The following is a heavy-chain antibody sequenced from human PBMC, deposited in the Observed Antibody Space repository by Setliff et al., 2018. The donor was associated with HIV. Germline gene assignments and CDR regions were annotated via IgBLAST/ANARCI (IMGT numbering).Heavy chain of an antibody. Sequence: KPSETLSLTCTVTGGSISTNNFYWGWIRQPPGKGLQWIGSIYFTGDSYYDPSLKSRVTTSVDTSNNQFSLILSPVTAADTALYYCASLFHDTSAPWLYYFDYWGQGTLVTVSP. CDR3: ASLFHDTSAPWLYYFDY. D-gene: IGHD3-22*01. CDR2: IYFTGDS. CDR1: GGSISTNNFY. V-gene: IGHV4-39*01. J-gene: IGHJ4*02.